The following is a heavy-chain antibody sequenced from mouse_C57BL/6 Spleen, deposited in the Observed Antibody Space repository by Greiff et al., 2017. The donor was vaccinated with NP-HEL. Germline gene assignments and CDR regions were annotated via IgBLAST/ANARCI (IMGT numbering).Heavy chain of an antibody. CDR3: ARGFITTVRGNFDY. D-gene: IGHD1-1*01. Sequence: QVQLKQPGAELVMPGASVKLSCKASGYTFTSYWMHWVKQRPGQGLEWIGEIDPSDSYTNYNQKFKGKSTLTVDKSSSTAYMQLSSLTSEDSAVYYCARGFITTVRGNFDYWGQGTTLTVSS. V-gene: IGHV1-69*01. CDR2: IDPSDSYT. J-gene: IGHJ2*01. CDR1: GYTFTSYW.